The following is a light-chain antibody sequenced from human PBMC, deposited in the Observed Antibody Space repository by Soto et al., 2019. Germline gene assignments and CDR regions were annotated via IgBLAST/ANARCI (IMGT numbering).Light chain of an antibody. CDR1: QSVHTF. J-gene: IGKJ5*01. CDR2: GAS. CDR3: HQRSNWHPDT. Sequence: EIVLTQSPDTLSLSPGEGASLSCRASQSVHTFLAWYQQKPGQPPRLLIYGASTRATGVPARFSGSGSGTDFTLTISSLEPEDFAVYYCHQRSNWHPDTFGQGKRLDI. V-gene: IGKV3-11*01.